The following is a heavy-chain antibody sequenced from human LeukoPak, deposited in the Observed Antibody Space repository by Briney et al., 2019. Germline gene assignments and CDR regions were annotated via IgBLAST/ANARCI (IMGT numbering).Heavy chain of an antibody. CDR2: INPNSGDT. CDR3: ARDYCSSTSCLFDY. CDR1: GYTFTGYH. Sequence: VKVSCKASGYTFTGYHMHWVRQAPGQGLEWMGRINPNSGDTNYAQKFQGRVTMTRDTSISTAYMELSRLRSDDTAVYYCARDYCSSTSCLFDYWGQGTLVTVSS. V-gene: IGHV1-2*06. D-gene: IGHD2-2*01. J-gene: IGHJ4*02.